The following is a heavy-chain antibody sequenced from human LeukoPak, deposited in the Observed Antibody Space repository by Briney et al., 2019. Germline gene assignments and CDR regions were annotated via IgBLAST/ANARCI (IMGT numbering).Heavy chain of an antibody. V-gene: IGHV3-53*01. J-gene: IGHJ5*02. CDR1: GFTVSSNY. CDR2: IYSGGST. CDR3: ARAGSTGWYGDWSDP. Sequence: PGGSLRLSCAASGFTVSSNYMTWVRQAPGKGLEWVSVIYSGGSTYYADSLEGRFTISRDNSKNTLYLQMNSLRAEDTAVYYCARAGSTGWYGDWSDPWGQGTLVTVSS. D-gene: IGHD6-19*01.